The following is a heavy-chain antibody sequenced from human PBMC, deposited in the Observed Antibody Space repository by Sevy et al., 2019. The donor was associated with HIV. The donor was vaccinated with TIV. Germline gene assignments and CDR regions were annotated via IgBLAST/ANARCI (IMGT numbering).Heavy chain of an antibody. V-gene: IGHV3-30*04. Sequence: VGSLRLSCAASGFTFSEYGMHWVRQAPGKGLEWVAVISHDGRNYKYNADFVKGRFTISRDNSRNTLYLQMNSLRAEDTAIYYCARDRGEILRSAFKSWGQGTLVTVSS. D-gene: IGHD3-10*01. CDR1: GFTFSEYG. CDR2: ISHDGRNYK. CDR3: ARDRGEILRSAFKS. J-gene: IGHJ5*02.